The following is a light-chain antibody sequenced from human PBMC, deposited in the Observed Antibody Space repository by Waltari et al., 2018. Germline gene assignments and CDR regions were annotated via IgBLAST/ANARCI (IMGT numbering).Light chain of an antibody. J-gene: IGKJ1*01. CDR1: QGVSKY. V-gene: IGKV3-20*01. Sequence: EIVLTQSPGTLSLSPGERATLSCRASQGVSKYLAWYQQKPGQAPRLLIYDASTRATGIPDRVSGSGWGTDFSLTISRLEPEDFAVYYCQKYGTLPATFGQGTKVQMK. CDR3: QKYGTLPAT. CDR2: DAS.